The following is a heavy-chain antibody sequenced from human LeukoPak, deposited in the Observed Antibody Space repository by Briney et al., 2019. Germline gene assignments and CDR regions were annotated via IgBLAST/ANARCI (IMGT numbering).Heavy chain of an antibody. Sequence: ASVKVSCKASGYTFTGYHLHWVRQAPGHGPEWMGRINPNSGDTIYAQKFQGRVTMTRDTSISTAYMELSRLRSDDTAVYYCARDYCSSTSCLFDYWGQGTLVTVSS. CDR1: GYTFTGYH. D-gene: IGHD2-2*01. J-gene: IGHJ4*02. V-gene: IGHV1-2*06. CDR2: INPNSGDT. CDR3: ARDYCSSTSCLFDY.